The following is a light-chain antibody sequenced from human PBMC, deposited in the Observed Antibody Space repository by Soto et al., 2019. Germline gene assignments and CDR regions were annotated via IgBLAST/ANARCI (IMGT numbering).Light chain of an antibody. CDR1: SSNIGDNY. CDR3: ATWDSSLSAGR. J-gene: IGLJ2*01. CDR2: DNN. Sequence: QSVLTQPPSVSAAPGQKVTISCSGSSSNIGDNYVSWYQQLPGTAPKLLLFDNNKRPSGIPDRFSGSKSGTSATLVITGLQTGDEADYYCATWDSSLSAGRFGGGTKLTVL. V-gene: IGLV1-51*01.